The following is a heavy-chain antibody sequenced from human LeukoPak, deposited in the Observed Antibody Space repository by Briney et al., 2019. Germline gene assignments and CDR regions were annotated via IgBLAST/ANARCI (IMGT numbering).Heavy chain of an antibody. CDR3: ASGPTVIDPPAGFDY. V-gene: IGHV4-59*06. CDR2: IYYSGST. D-gene: IGHD3-16*02. CDR1: GGSISNYY. Sequence: SETLSLTCTVSGGSISNYYWSRIRQHPGKGLEWIGYIYYSGSTYYNPSLKSRVTISVDTSKNQFSLKLSSVTAAATAVYYCASGPTVIDPPAGFDYWGQGTLVTVSS. J-gene: IGHJ4*02.